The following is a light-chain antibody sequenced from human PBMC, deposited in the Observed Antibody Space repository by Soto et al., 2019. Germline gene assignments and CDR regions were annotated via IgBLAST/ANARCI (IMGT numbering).Light chain of an antibody. J-gene: IGKJ5*01. V-gene: IGKV1-33*01. Sequence: DIQMTQSPSSLAASVRARVSITCQASQNINNYLNWYQQKPGRAPKLLIYDASNLEAGVPSRFRGSGSGTDFTFTISRLQPEDIATYYCQQYENRPTFGQGTRLEIK. CDR1: QNINNY. CDR2: DAS. CDR3: QQYENRPT.